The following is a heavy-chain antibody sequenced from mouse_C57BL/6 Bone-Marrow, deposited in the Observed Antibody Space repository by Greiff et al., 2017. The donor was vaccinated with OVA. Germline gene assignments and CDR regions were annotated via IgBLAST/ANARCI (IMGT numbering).Heavy chain of an antibody. D-gene: IGHD1-1*01. CDR3: VIHGYDGSSSAWFAY. V-gene: IGHV10-1*01. CDR2: IRSKSNNYAT. Sequence: EVQGVESGGGLVQPKGSLKLSCAASGFSFNTYAMNWVRQAPGKGLEWVARIRSKSNNYATYYADSVKDRFTISRDYSDSMLYLQMNNLKTEDTAMYYVVIHGYDGSSSAWFAYWGQGTLVTVSA. J-gene: IGHJ3*01. CDR1: GFSFNTYA.